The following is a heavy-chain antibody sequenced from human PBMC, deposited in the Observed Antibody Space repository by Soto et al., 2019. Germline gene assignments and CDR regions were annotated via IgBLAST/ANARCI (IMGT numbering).Heavy chain of an antibody. CDR3: AKLFFSSSNCDLPDLFDP. CDR1: GDSLRGGASF. Sequence: LTLTCTVAGDSLRGGASFWSWIRPPPGKGLEWIANVYYSGSSYYNPSLKSRLTISVDTTTNQFSLQLKSMTAADTAVYYCAKLFFSSSNCDLPDLFDPWAQRTLVIGSS. D-gene: IGHD2-2*01. V-gene: IGHV4-31*03. CDR2: VYYSGSS. J-gene: IGHJ5*02.